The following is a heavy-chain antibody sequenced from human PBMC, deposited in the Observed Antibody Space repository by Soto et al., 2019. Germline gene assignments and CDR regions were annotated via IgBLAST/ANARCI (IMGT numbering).Heavy chain of an antibody. V-gene: IGHV3-43*01. J-gene: IGHJ3*02. Sequence: EVQLVESGGVVVQPGGSLRLSCAASGFTFDDYTMHWVRQATGKGLEWVSLISWDGGSTYYSDSVKGRFTISRDNSKNSLYLQMNSQRTEDTALYYCAKGDNWNDYLYFAFDIRGQGTMVTVSS. CDR3: AKGDNWNDYLYFAFDI. D-gene: IGHD1-1*01. CDR1: GFTFDDYT. CDR2: ISWDGGST.